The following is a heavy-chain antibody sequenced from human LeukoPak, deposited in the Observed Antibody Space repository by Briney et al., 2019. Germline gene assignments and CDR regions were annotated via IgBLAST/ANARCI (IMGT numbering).Heavy chain of an antibody. V-gene: IGHV3-30-3*01. D-gene: IGHD2-15*01. J-gene: IGHJ4*01. Sequence: PGGSLRLSCTASGFTFSSYAMHWVRQAPGKGLEWVAVISYDGSNKYYADSVKGRFTISRDNIKNTLYLQMNSLRAEDTAVYYCARRDCIGGHCYIDYWGQGTLVTVSS. CDR2: ISYDGSNK. CDR3: ARRDCIGGHCYIDY. CDR1: GFTFSSYA.